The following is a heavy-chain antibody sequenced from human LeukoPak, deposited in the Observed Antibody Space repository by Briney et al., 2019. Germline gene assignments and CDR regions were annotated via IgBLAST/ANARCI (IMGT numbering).Heavy chain of an antibody. Sequence: PSETLSLTCTVSGYSIGGGYYWVWARQSPGKGLEWIGSFYYGGITYYHPSLKSRVTVSVDTSRSQFSLKLISVTAADTAVYYCARAGRDGYSPASDSFDIWGQGKTVTVSS. V-gene: IGHV4-38-2*02. J-gene: IGHJ3*02. CDR1: GYSIGGGYY. CDR3: ARAGRDGYSPASDSFDI. CDR2: FYYGGIT. D-gene: IGHD5-24*01.